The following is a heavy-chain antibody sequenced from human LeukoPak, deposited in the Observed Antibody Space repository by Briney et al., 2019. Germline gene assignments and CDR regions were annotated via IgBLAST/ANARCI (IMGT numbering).Heavy chain of an antibody. CDR1: GYSLGKNYY. V-gene: IGHV4-38-2*01. D-gene: IGHD3-16*01. Sequence: SETLSLTCAVSGYSLGKNYYWGWIRQSPGKGLEWIGRIYGRASTSYNPSLMNRVTMSVDTSKNHFSLQLTSVTAADTAVYYCARYDSRGSASARFDYWGPGILVTVSS. J-gene: IGHJ4*02. CDR3: ARYDSRGSASARFDY. CDR2: IYGRAST.